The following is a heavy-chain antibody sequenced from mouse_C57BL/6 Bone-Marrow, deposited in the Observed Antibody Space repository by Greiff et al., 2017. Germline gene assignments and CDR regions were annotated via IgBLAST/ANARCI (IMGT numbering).Heavy chain of an antibody. V-gene: IGHV1-19*01. CDR2: INPYNGGT. J-gene: IGHJ4*01. Sequence: VQLQQSGPVLVKPGASVTMSCKASGYTFTDYYMNWVKQSHGKSLEWIGVINPYNGGTSYNQKFKGKATLTVDKSSSTAYMELNSLTSEDSAVYYSARRDYYGSSWYYAMDYWGQGTSVTVSS. CDR1: GYTFTDYY. D-gene: IGHD1-1*01. CDR3: ARRDYYGSSWYYAMDY.